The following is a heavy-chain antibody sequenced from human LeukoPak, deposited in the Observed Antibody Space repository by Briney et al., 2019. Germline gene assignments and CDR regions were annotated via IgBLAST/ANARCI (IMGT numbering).Heavy chain of an antibody. V-gene: IGHV3-23*01. D-gene: IGHD3-16*02. CDR2: ISGSGGST. J-gene: IGHJ4*02. Sequence: GGSLRLSCAASGFTFSSYGMSWVRQAPGKGLEWVSAISGSGGSTYYADSVKGRFTTSRDNAKNSLYLQMNSLRAEDTAVYYCAREDYDYVWGSYRYDYFDYWGQGTLVTVSS. CDR3: AREDYDYVWGSYRYDYFDY. CDR1: GFTFSSYG.